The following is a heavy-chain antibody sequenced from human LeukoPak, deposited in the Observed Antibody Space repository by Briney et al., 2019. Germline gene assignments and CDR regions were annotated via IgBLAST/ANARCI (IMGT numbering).Heavy chain of an antibody. Sequence: ASVKVSCKASGYTFTSYGISWVRQAPGQGLEWMGWTSAYNGNTNYAQKLQGRVTMTTDTSTSTAYMELRSLRSDDTAVYYCARDGTGSLGKRIAAAGNYLDYWGQGTLVTVSS. CDR3: ARDGTGSLGKRIAAAGNYLDY. CDR1: GYTFTSYG. D-gene: IGHD6-13*01. J-gene: IGHJ4*02. V-gene: IGHV1-18*01. CDR2: TSAYNGNT.